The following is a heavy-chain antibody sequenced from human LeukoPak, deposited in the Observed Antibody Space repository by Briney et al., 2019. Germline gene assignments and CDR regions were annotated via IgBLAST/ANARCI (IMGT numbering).Heavy chain of an antibody. CDR2: ISSSGSTI. CDR1: GFTFSSYE. V-gene: IGHV3-48*03. D-gene: IGHD3-10*01. J-gene: IGHJ4*02. CDR3: APYYYGSGSYNGN. Sequence: GGSLRLSCAASGFTFSSYEMNWVRQAPGKGLEWVSYISSSGSTIYYADSVKGRFTISRDNAKNSLYLQMNSLRAEDTAVYYCAPYYYGSGSYNGNWGQGTLVTVSS.